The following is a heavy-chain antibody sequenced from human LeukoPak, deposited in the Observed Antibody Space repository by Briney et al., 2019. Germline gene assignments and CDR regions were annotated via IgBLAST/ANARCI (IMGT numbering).Heavy chain of an antibody. CDR2: ISSSSSYI. CDR1: GLTFSSYS. D-gene: IGHD2-15*01. J-gene: IGHJ4*02. CDR3: ARESVVVVDY. V-gene: IGHV3-21*01. Sequence: PGGSLRLSCAASGLTFSSYSMNWVRQAPGKGLEWVSSISSSSSYIYYADSVKGRFTISRDNAKNSLYLQMNSLRAEDTAVYYCARESVVVVDYWGQGTLVTVSS.